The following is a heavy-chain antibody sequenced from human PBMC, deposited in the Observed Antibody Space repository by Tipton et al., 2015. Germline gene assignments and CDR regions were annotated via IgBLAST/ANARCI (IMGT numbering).Heavy chain of an antibody. D-gene: IGHD2-15*01. CDR3: ARGGNNWFDP. V-gene: IGHV4-59*06. CDR2: IYYSGST. CDR1: GDSISNYY. Sequence: LRLSCTVSGDSISNYYWSWIRQHPGKGLEWIGYIYYSGSTYYNPSLQSRISISEDTSKNQFSLKLNSVTAADTAVYYCARGGNNWFDPWGQGTLVTVSS. J-gene: IGHJ5*02.